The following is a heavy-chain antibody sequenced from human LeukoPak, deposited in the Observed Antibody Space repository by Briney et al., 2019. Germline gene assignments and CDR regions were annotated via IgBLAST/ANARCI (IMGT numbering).Heavy chain of an antibody. CDR1: EFTFNTYT. J-gene: IGHJ4*02. Sequence: GGSLRLSCAASEFTFNTYTMNWVRQAPGKGLEWVSSITSSSSYIYYADSVKGRFTISRDNAKNSLYLQMNSLRAEDTAVYYCARARIAAAGTGPFDYWGQGTQVTVSS. CDR2: ITSSSSYI. CDR3: ARARIAAAGTGPFDY. D-gene: IGHD6-13*01. V-gene: IGHV3-21*01.